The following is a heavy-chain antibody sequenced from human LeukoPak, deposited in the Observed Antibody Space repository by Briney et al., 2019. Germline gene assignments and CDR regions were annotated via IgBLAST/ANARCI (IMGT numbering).Heavy chain of an antibody. CDR3: ARDQLGGYCGSTRCYTSFNS. V-gene: IGHV3-53*01. CDR1: GFTVSSNY. D-gene: IGHD2-2*02. CDR2: LYSGGRT. Sequence: GGSLRLSCAASGFTVSSNYMSWVRQAPGKGLEWVSILYSGGRTYYADTAKGRFTISSDNSKSTLFLQMNSLRAEDTAVYYCARDQLGGYCGSTRCYTSFNSWGQGTLVTVSS. J-gene: IGHJ4*02.